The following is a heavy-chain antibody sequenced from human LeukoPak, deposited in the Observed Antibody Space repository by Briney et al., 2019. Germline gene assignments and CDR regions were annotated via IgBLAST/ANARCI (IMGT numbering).Heavy chain of an antibody. J-gene: IGHJ5*02. D-gene: IGHD3-10*01. V-gene: IGHV1-3*01. CDR3: ARGPAFHYYGSGARFDP. Sequence: ASVKVSCKASGYTFTSYAMHWVRQAPGQRLEWMGWINAGNGNTKYSQKFQGRVTITRDTSASTAYMELSSLRSEDTAVYYCARGPAFHYYGSGARFDPWGQGTLVAVSS. CDR2: INAGNGNT. CDR1: GYTFTSYA.